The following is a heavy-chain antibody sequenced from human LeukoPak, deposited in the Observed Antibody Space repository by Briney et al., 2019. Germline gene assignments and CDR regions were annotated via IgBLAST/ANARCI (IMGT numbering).Heavy chain of an antibody. J-gene: IGHJ6*02. V-gene: IGHV3-11*01. CDR1: GFSFSDYY. Sequence: PGGSLRLSCAASGFSFSDYYMNWIRQAPGKGLEWVSYITDSGSARYYADSVKGRFTISRDNTKNSLYLQMNSLRAEDTAVYFCARDGQRNYFYGMDVWGQGTTVTVSS. D-gene: IGHD5-24*01. CDR2: ITDSGSAR. CDR3: ARDGQRNYFYGMDV.